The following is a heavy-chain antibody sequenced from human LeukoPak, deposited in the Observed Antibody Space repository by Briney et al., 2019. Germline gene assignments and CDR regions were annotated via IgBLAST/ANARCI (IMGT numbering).Heavy chain of an antibody. Sequence: GGSLRLSCAASGFTVSSNYMSWVRQAPGKGLEWVSVIYSGGSTYYADSVKGRFTISRDNSKNTLYLQINSLRVEDTAVYFCARDRLLYLDYWGQGTPVTVSS. CDR2: IYSGGST. J-gene: IGHJ4*02. CDR1: GFTVSSNY. D-gene: IGHD2-21*02. V-gene: IGHV3-53*01. CDR3: ARDRLLYLDY.